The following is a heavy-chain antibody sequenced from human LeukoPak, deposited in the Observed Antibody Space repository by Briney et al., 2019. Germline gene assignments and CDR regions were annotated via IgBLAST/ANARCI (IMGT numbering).Heavy chain of an antibody. CDR3: VRRGDASSGWGDHDF. CDR1: GFTFNRNA. Sequence: HPGGSLRLSCAASGFTFNRNAISWVRQAPGEGLGWGSTIGGSGDKTFYADSVKGRFTISRDNSKNMVHLQMNSLTGEDTALYYCVRRGDASSGWGDHDFWGQGALVTVSS. D-gene: IGHD6-19*01. CDR2: IGGSGDKT. V-gene: IGHV3-23*01. J-gene: IGHJ4*02.